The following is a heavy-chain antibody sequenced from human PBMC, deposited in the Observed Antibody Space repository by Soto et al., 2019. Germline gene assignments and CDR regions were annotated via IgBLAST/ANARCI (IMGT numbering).Heavy chain of an antibody. CDR2: IIPIFGTA. CDR3: ARGNHRWLQLWYFDL. Sequence: QVQLVQSGAEVKKPGSSVTVSCKASGGTFSSYTSSWVRQAPGQGLEWMGGIIPIFGTANYAQKLQGRVTITADESTSTAYMELSSLRSEDTAVYYCARGNHRWLQLWYFDLWGRGTLVTVSS. J-gene: IGHJ2*01. D-gene: IGHD5-12*01. V-gene: IGHV1-69*12. CDR1: GGTFSSYT.